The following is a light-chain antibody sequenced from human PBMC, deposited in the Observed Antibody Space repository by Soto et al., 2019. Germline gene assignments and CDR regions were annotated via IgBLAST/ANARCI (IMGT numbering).Light chain of an antibody. CDR3: QQHSHWPPWT. J-gene: IGKJ1*01. V-gene: IGKV3-11*01. CDR1: ENVRTF. CDR2: GAS. Sequence: EVVLTQSPATLSLSPGERATLSCRASENVRTFVDWYQQKPDQAPRLLIYGASNRATGIPVRFSGSGSGTDFTLTISNLEPEDFAVYYCQQHSHWPPWTFGQGTRVEIQ.